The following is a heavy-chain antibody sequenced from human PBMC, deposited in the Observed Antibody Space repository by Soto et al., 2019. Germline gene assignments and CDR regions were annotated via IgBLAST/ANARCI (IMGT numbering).Heavy chain of an antibody. CDR2: ISGSGGST. CDR1: GFTFSSYA. CDR3: AKVGKYCTNGVCLYWFDP. V-gene: IGHV3-23*01. J-gene: IGHJ5*02. D-gene: IGHD2-8*01. Sequence: EVQLLESGGGLVQPGGSLRLSCAASGFTFSSYAMSWVRQAPGKGLEWVSAISGSGGSTYYADSVKGRFTISRDNSKNTLYLQMNSLRAEDTAVYYCAKVGKYCTNGVCLYWFDPWGQGTLVTVSS.